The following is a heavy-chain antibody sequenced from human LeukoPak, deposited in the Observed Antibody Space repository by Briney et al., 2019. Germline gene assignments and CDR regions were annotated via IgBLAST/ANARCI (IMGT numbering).Heavy chain of an antibody. D-gene: IGHD3-10*01. Sequence: PSETLSLTCTGSGGSISSYYWSWIRQPAGKGLEWIWRIYSSGSISYNPSLKSRLSMSLDTSKNQFSLKLTSVTAADTAVYYCARCRGSKKYNWFDPWGQGTLVTVSS. J-gene: IGHJ5*02. CDR1: GGSISSYY. V-gene: IGHV4-4*07. CDR3: ARCRGSKKYNWFDP. CDR2: IYSSGSI.